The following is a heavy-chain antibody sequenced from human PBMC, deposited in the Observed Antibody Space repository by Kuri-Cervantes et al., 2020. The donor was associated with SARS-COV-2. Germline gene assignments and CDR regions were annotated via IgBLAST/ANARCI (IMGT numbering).Heavy chain of an antibody. CDR3: ARDIVPVGATYDAFDI. V-gene: IGHV3-30-3*01. CDR2: ISYDGSNK. J-gene: IGHJ3*02. CDR1: GFTFSSYA. Sequence: LSLTCAASGFTFSSYAMHWVRQAPGKGLEWVAVISYDGSNKYYADSVKGRFTISRGNSKNTLYLQMNSLRAEDTAVYYCARDIVPVGATYDAFDIWGQGTMVTVSS. D-gene: IGHD1-26*01.